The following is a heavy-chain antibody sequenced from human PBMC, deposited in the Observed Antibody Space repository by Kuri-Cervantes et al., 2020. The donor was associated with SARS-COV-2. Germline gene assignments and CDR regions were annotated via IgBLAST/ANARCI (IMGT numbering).Heavy chain of an antibody. D-gene: IGHD3-10*01. CDR1: GYTFTNYY. Sequence: ASVKVSCKASGYTFTNYYIHWVRQAPGHGLEWMGVINPSGGSTSYAQKFQGRVTMTRDTSISTAYMELSRLRSDDTAVYYCARDGSKGKYFQHWGQGTLVTVSS. CDR2: INPSGGST. J-gene: IGHJ1*01. V-gene: IGHV1-46*01. CDR3: ARDGSKGKYFQH.